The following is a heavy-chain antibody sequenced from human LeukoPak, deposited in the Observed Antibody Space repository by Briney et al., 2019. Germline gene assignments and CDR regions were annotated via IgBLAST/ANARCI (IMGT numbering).Heavy chain of an antibody. Sequence: RPGGSLRLSCAASGFIFSNYGMHWVRQAPGKGLEWVAFIRYDGNIKYYADSVKGRFTISRDNSKNTLYLQMNSLRAGDTAVYYCAKGIAAAGAFWGQGTLVTVSS. D-gene: IGHD6-13*01. CDR3: AKGIAAAGAF. J-gene: IGHJ4*02. CDR2: IRYDGNIK. V-gene: IGHV3-30*02. CDR1: GFIFSNYG.